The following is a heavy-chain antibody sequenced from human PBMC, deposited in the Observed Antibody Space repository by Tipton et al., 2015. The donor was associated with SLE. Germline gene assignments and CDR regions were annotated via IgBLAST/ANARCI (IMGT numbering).Heavy chain of an antibody. CDR2: IYPTDSDI. CDR3: ARGHGSGFYSDN. V-gene: IGHV5-51*03. D-gene: IGHD3-22*01. Sequence: VQLVQSGAEVKKPGESLKISCQGSGYTFSSYWIVWVRQRPGKGLEWMGIIYPTDSDIIYSPSFQGQVTISADESTSTAYLQLSSLKAADTAMYYCARGHGSGFYSDNWGQGTLVTVSS. J-gene: IGHJ4*02. CDR1: GYTFSSYW.